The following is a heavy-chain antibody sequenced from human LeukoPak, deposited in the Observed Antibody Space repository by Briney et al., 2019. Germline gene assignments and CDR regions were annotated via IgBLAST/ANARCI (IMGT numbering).Heavy chain of an antibody. D-gene: IGHD3-10*01. V-gene: IGHV4-39*07. J-gene: IGHJ4*02. CDR1: GGSISSSSYY. CDR3: ARSPGTMVRGVTRSFFDY. Sequence: PSETLSLTCTVSGGSISSSSYYWGWIRQPPGKGLEWIGSIYYSGSTDYNPSLKSRVTISIDTSKNQFSLKLRSVTAADTAVYYCARSPGTMVRGVTRSFFDYWGQGTLVTVSS. CDR2: IYYSGST.